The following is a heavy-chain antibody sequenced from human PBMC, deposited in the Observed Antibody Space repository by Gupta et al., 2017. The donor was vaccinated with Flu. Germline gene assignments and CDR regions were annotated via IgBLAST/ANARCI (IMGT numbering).Heavy chain of an antibody. CDR3: ARDLRFFDGLWA. CDR2: ISSNENYI. Sequence: EVRLVESGGGLVKPGGSLRLSCAASGMTMSDYSMNWVRQAPGKGLEWVSSISSNENYIFYSDSVKGRFTISRDNAHNSVFLQMNSLRVEDTGLYFCARDLRFFDGLWAWGQGARVTVSS. D-gene: IGHD3-9*01. V-gene: IGHV3-21*01. J-gene: IGHJ5*02. CDR1: GMTMSDYS.